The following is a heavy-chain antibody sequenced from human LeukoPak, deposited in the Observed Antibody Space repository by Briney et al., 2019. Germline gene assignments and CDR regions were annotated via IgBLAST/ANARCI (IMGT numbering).Heavy chain of an antibody. V-gene: IGHV4-31*03. D-gene: IGHD6-13*01. CDR1: GDSISGGGPS. CDR2: IYDSGST. J-gene: IGHJ5*02. Sequence: SQTLSLTCTVSGDSISGGGPSWSWIRHHPGKGLEWIGNIYDSGSTYYNPSLKSRVAISIDTSHNQFSLKLSSVTAADTAVYYCARDFRTAAAGTVNWFDPWGQGTLVTVSS. CDR3: ARDFRTAAAGTVNWFDP.